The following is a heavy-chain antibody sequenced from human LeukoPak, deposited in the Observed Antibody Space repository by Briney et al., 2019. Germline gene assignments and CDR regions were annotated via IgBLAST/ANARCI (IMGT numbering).Heavy chain of an antibody. V-gene: IGHV3-23*01. J-gene: IGHJ4*02. Sequence: GGSLRLSCAASGFIFSSYGMSWVRQAPGKGLEWVSSITGGGGITYYADSVKGRFTISRDNSKNTLYLQMNSLRAEDTAVYYCAKRDSSGWYFFDYWGQGTLVIVSS. CDR2: ITGGGGIT. CDR1: GFIFSSYG. CDR3: AKRDSSGWYFFDY. D-gene: IGHD6-19*01.